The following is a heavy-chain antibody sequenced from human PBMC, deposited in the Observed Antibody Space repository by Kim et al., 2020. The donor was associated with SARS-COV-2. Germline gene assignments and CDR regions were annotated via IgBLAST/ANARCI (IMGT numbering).Heavy chain of an antibody. CDR3: ARDSHRKNYYGSGSYPAHYYYYGMDV. CDR1: GYTFTSYG. Sequence: ASVKVSCKASGYTFTSYGISWVRQAPGQGLEWMGWISAYNGNTNYAQKLQGRVTMTTDTSTSTAYMELRSLRSDDTAVYYCARDSHRKNYYGSGSYPAHYYYYGMDVWGQGTTVTVSS. V-gene: IGHV1-18*01. J-gene: IGHJ6*02. CDR2: ISAYNGNT. D-gene: IGHD3-10*01.